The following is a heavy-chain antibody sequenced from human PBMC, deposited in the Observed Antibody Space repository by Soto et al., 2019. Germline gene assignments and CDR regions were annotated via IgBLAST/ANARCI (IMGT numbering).Heavy chain of an antibody. D-gene: IGHD3-22*01. J-gene: IGHJ4*02. CDR1: GGTFSSYA. CDR2: IIPIFGTA. CDR3: ARNYYYDSSGYSPTDY. Sequence: SVKVSCKASGGTFSSYAISWVRQAPGQGLEWMGGIIPIFGTANYAQKFQGRVTITADESTSTAYMELSSLRSEDTAVYYCARNYYYDSSGYSPTDYWGQGTLVTVSS. V-gene: IGHV1-69*13.